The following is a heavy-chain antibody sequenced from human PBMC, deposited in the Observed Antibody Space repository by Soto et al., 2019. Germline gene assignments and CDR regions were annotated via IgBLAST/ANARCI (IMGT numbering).Heavy chain of an antibody. V-gene: IGHV1-2*06. CDR2: INPRSGDT. Sequence: QVQLVQSGAEVKKPGASVKVSCKASGYTFIGYYIHWVRQAPGQVLEWMGRINPRSGDTTYAQKFQGRLDMTRDTSISTAYMELSSLRSDDTAVYYCGRDGVGATPLGWFDPWGQGSLVTVSS. CDR3: GRDGVGATPLGWFDP. CDR1: GYTFIGYY. D-gene: IGHD1-26*01. J-gene: IGHJ5*02.